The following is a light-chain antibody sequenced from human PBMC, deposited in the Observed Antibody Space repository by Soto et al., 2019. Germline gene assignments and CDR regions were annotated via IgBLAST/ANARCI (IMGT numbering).Light chain of an antibody. J-gene: IGLJ3*02. V-gene: IGLV1-40*01. CDR1: SSNIRAGYD. CDR3: QSYDNRVV. CDR2: ANT. Sequence: QAVVTQPTSVSGAPGQRVTISCTWSSSNIRAGYDVHWYQQLPGTAPKLLIYANTNRPSGVPDRFSGSKSGTSASLAITGLRAEDEADYYCQSYDNRVVFGGGTQLTVL.